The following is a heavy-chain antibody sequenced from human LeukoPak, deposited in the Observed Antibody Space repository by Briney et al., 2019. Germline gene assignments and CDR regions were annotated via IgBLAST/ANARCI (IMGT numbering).Heavy chain of an antibody. Sequence: ASVKVSCKASGYTFTSYGISWVRQAPGQGLEWMGMINPSGGTTSYAQNFQGRVTMTRDTSTSTVYMELSSLRSEDTAVYYCARRDSSGWNYFDYWGQGTLVTVSS. CDR1: GYTFTSYG. D-gene: IGHD6-19*01. J-gene: IGHJ4*02. V-gene: IGHV1-46*01. CDR2: INPSGGTT. CDR3: ARRDSSGWNYFDY.